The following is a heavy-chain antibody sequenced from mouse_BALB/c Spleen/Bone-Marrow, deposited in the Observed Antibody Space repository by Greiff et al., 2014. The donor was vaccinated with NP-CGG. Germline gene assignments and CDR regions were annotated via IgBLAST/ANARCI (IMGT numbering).Heavy chain of an antibody. J-gene: IGHJ2*01. CDR1: GYSITSGYG. CDR2: IHYRGST. CDR3: TRETTAVADFDY. Sequence: EVQLQQSGPDLVKPSQSLSLTCTVTGYSITSGYGWHWIRQFPGNKLEWMGYIHYRGSTYYNPSLKSRISITRDTSKNQFSLQLNSVTTEDTATYYCTRETTAVADFDYWGQGATLTVPS. D-gene: IGHD1-1*01. V-gene: IGHV3-1*02.